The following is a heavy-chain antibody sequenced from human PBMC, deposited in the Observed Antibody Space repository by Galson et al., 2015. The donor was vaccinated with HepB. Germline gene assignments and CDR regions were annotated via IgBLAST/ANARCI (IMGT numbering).Heavy chain of an antibody. CDR1: GYTFTSYY. V-gene: IGHV1-46*01. Sequence: SVKVSCKASGYTFTSYYMHWVRQAPGQGLEWMGIINPSGGSTSYAQKFQGRVTMTRDTSTSTVYMELSSLRSEDTAVYYCARGRKGPPTFGGVIVIGGAFDIWGQGTMVTVSS. D-gene: IGHD3-16*02. CDR3: ARGRKGPPTFGGVIVIGGAFDI. J-gene: IGHJ3*02. CDR2: INPSGGST.